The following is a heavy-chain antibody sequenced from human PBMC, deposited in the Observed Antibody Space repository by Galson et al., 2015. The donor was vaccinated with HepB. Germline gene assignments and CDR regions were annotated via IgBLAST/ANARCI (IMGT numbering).Heavy chain of an antibody. D-gene: IGHD3-3*01. CDR3: ARGYDFWSGYWAFDY. J-gene: IGHJ4*02. CDR2: ISSSGSTI. Sequence: SLRLSCAASGFTFSSYEMNWVRQAPGKGLEWVSYISSSGSTIYYADSVKGRFTISRDNAKNSLYLQMNSLRAEDTAVYYCARGYDFWSGYWAFDYWGQGTLVTVSS. V-gene: IGHV3-48*03. CDR1: GFTFSSYE.